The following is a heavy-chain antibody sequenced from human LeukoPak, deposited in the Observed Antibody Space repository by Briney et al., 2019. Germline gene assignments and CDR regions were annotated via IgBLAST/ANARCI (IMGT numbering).Heavy chain of an antibody. CDR2: MNPNSGNT. CDR3: ARGRIAARRKNYYYYYMDV. J-gene: IGHJ6*03. CDR1: GYTFTSYD. D-gene: IGHD6-6*01. Sequence: ASVKVSCKASGYTFTSYDINWGRQATGQGLEWMGWMNPNSGNTGYAQKFQARVTITRNTSISTAYMELSSLRSEDTAVYYCARGRIAARRKNYYYYYMDVWGKGTTVTVSS. V-gene: IGHV1-8*03.